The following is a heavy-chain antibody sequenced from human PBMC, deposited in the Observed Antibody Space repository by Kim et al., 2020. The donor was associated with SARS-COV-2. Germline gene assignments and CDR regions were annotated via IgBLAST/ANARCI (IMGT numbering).Heavy chain of an antibody. CDR1: GGSISSYY. Sequence: SETLSLTCTVSGGSISSYYWSWIRQPAGKGLEWIGRIYTSGSTNYNPSLKSRVTMSVDTSKNQFSLKLSSVTAADTAVYYCARDPQLWHYWYFDLWGRGTLVTVSS. J-gene: IGHJ2*01. CDR3: ARDPQLWHYWYFDL. V-gene: IGHV4-4*07. D-gene: IGHD3-10*01. CDR2: IYTSGST.